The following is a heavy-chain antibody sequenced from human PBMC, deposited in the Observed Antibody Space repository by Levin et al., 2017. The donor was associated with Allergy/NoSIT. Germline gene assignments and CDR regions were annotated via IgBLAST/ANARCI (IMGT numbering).Heavy chain of an antibody. J-gene: IGHJ4*02. V-gene: IGHV4-34*01. CDR1: GGSFSGYY. CDR2: INHSGST. Sequence: SETLSLTCAVYGGSFSGYYWSWIRQPPGKGLEWIGEINHSGSTNYNPSLKSRVTISVDTSKNQFSLKLSSVTAADTAVYYCARENARLARRTSRGFDYWGQGTLVTVSS. CDR3: ARENARLARRTSRGFDY. D-gene: IGHD3-16*01.